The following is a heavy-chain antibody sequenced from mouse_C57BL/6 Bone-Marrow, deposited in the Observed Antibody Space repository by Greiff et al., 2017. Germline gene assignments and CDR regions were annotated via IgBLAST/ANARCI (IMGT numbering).Heavy chain of an antibody. CDR1: GFSLTSYG. CDR3: ASTLGFPFAY. Sequence: VMLVESGPGLVAPSQSLSITCTVSGFSLTSYGVDWVRQSPGKGLEWLGVIWGVGSTNYNSALKSRLSISKDNSKSQVFLQMNSLQTDNTAMYYCASTLGFPFAYWGQGTLVTVSA. CDR2: IWGVGST. D-gene: IGHD3-1*01. V-gene: IGHV2-6*01. J-gene: IGHJ3*01.